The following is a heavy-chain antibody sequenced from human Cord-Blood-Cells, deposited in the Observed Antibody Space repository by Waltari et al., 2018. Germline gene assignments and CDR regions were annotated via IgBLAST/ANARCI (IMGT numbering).Heavy chain of an antibody. J-gene: IGHJ4*02. D-gene: IGHD7-27*01. CDR1: GYSFPSYW. CDR3: ARLGRGLGINAGYFDY. V-gene: IGHV5-51*01. CDR2: IYPGDSDN. Sequence: EVQLVQSGAEVKKPGESLKISCKGSGYSFPSYWIGWARQMPGKGLEWMGIIYPGDSDNRYSPSFQGQVTISADKSISTAYRQWSSLKASDTAMYYCARLGRGLGINAGYFDYWGQGTLVTVSS.